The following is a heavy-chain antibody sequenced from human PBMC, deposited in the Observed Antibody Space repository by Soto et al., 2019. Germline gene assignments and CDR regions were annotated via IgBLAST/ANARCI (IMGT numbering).Heavy chain of an antibody. V-gene: IGHV4-31*03. D-gene: IGHD5-18*01. Sequence: SETLSLTCTVSGGSISSGGYYWSWIRQHPGKGLEWIGYIYYSGSTYYNPSLKSRVTISVGTSKNQFSLKLSSVTAADTAVYYCAREKQLWPPYFDYWGQGTLVTVSS. CDR1: GGSISSGGYY. CDR2: IYYSGST. CDR3: AREKQLWPPYFDY. J-gene: IGHJ4*02.